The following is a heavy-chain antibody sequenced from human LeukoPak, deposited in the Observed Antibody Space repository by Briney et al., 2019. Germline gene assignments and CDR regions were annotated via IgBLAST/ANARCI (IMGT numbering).Heavy chain of an antibody. V-gene: IGHV3-23*01. CDR2: ISASGATT. Sequence: PGGSLRLSCAASGFTFSNYAMSWVRQAPGKGLQWVSAISASGATTYYADSLKGRFTISRDNSKNTLYLLVDSLRAEDTAVYYCAKHPAVGSYYYMDVWGKGTTVTVSS. J-gene: IGHJ6*03. D-gene: IGHD2-15*01. CDR1: GFTFSNYA. CDR3: AKHPAVGSYYYMDV.